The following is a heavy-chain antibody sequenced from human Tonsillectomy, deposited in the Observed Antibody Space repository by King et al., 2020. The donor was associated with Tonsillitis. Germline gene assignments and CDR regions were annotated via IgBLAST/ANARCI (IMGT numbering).Heavy chain of an antibody. Sequence: VQLVESGGGVVQPGGSLRLSCAASGFAFNSFGMHWVRQAPGRGLEWVAFIRYDGNNKYYADSVKGRFTISRDNSKNTLFLQMNSLRAEDTAVYYCAKDPNSSGRYNYYYGMDVWGQGTTVTVSS. D-gene: IGHD6-19*01. CDR3: AKDPNSSGRYNYYYGMDV. V-gene: IGHV3-30*02. CDR1: GFAFNSFG. J-gene: IGHJ6*02. CDR2: IRYDGNNK.